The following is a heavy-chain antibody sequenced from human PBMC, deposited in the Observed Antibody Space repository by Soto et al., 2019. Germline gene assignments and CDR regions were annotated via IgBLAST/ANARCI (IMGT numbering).Heavy chain of an antibody. V-gene: IGHV3-30*02. CDR3: ARDGVGATTYFGYLDY. D-gene: IGHD1-26*01. Sequence: GGSLRLSCTTSGTIFSGYGMHWVRQAPGKGLEWVALIRSDGINIQYADSVKGRFTISRDNSRKILYLQMDSLRADDTAVYYCARDGVGATTYFGYLDYWGQGAPVTVSS. CDR2: IRSDGINI. CDR1: GTIFSGYG. J-gene: IGHJ4*02.